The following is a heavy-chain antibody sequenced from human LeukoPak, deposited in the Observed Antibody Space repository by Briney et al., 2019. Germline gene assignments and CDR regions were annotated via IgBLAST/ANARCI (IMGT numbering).Heavy chain of an antibody. V-gene: IGHV3-23*01. CDR2: ISSSGGST. J-gene: IGHJ4*02. CDR1: GFTFSSYA. Sequence: QPGGSLRLSCAASGFTFSSYAMSWVRQAPGKGLEWVSAISSSGGSTYYADSVEGRFTISRDNSKNTLYLQMNSLRAEDTAVYYCAKDLLLVPAAKIDYWGQGTLVTVSS. D-gene: IGHD2-2*01. CDR3: AKDLLLVPAAKIDY.